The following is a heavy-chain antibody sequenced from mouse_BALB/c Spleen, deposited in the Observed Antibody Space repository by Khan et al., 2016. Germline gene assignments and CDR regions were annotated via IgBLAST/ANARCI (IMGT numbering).Heavy chain of an antibody. CDR3: ARDLDY. CDR1: GYTFTTYW. Sequence: QVQLRQSGAELAEPGASVKMSCKASGYTFTTYWMHWVKQRPGQGLEWIGYINPSTGYSEYNQIFKDKATLTADKAASTAYMQLTSLASEDSAVYYCARDLDYWGQGTTLTVSS. V-gene: IGHV1-7*01. J-gene: IGHJ2*01. CDR2: INPSTGYS.